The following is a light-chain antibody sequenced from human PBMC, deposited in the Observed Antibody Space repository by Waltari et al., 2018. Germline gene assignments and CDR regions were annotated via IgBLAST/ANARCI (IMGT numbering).Light chain of an antibody. J-gene: IGKJ1*01. CDR3: QHYVRLPAT. V-gene: IGKV3-20*01. CDR2: AAS. CDR1: QRVSRT. Sequence: EIVLTQSPGTLSLAPGERATLSCRASQRVSRTLAWYQPKPGQAPSLLLYAASTRATGIPDRFSGSGSGTDFSLTISRLEPEDFAVYYCQHYVRLPATFGQGTKVEIK.